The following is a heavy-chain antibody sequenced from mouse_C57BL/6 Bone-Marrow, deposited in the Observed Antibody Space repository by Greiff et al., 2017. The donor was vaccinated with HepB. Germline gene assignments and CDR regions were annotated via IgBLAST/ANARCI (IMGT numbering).Heavy chain of an antibody. Sequence: VQLKQSGAELVRPGASVKLSCTASGFNIKDDSMHWVKQRPEQGLEWIGWIDPENGDTEYASKFQGKATITADTSPNTAYLQLSSRTSEDTAVYYCTNYYGSSWGYFDVWGTGTTVTVSS. D-gene: IGHD1-1*01. CDR2: IDPENGDT. CDR3: TNYYGSSWGYFDV. V-gene: IGHV14-4*01. CDR1: GFNIKDDS. J-gene: IGHJ1*03.